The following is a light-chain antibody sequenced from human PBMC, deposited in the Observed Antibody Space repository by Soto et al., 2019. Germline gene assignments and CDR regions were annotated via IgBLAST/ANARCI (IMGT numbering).Light chain of an antibody. J-gene: IGKJ1*01. CDR1: RSFSSTY. V-gene: IGKV3-20*01. CDR3: QYYGRSPWT. CDR2: GAS. Sequence: EIVLTQSPGTLSLSPGQRASLSCRASRSFSSTYLAWYQQKPGQAPRLLIYGASSRAAGIPDRFSASGSGTDFTLTISRLEPEDFAVYYCQYYGRSPWTFGQGTKVDIK.